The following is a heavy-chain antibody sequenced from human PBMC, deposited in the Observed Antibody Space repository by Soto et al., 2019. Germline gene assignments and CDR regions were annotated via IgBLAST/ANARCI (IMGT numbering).Heavy chain of an antibody. Sequence: QVQLVESGGGVVQPGRSLRLSCAASGFTFSSYGMHWVRQAPGKGLEWVAVRSYDGSKIHYADSVKGRFTISRDKSKNTLYLQMNSLRAEDTAVYYCAKARGTRFGPFDYWGQGTLVTVSS. J-gene: IGHJ4*02. V-gene: IGHV3-30*18. D-gene: IGHD3-16*01. CDR1: GFTFSSYG. CDR3: AKARGTRFGPFDY. CDR2: RSYDGSKI.